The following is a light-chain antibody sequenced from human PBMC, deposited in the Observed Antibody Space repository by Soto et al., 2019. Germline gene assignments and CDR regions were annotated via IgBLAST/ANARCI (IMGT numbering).Light chain of an antibody. CDR1: SSDVGGYNH. CDR2: DVT. V-gene: IGLV2-11*01. CDR3: CSYAGSSTFA. Sequence: QSALTQPRSVSGSPGQSVTISCTGTSSDVGGYNHVSWYQHHPGKAPKLMIYDVTKRPSGVPDRFSGSKSGNTASLTISGLQAEDEADYYCCSYAGSSTFAFAGGTKLTVL. J-gene: IGLJ2*01.